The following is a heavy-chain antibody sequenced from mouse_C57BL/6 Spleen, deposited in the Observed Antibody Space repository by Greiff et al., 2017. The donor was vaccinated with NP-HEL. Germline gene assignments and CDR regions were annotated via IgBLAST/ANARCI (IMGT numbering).Heavy chain of an antibody. Sequence: QVQLKESGAELVRPGTSVKVSCKASGYAFTNYLIEWVKQRPGQGLEWIGVINPGSGGTNYNEKFKGKATLTADKSSSTAYMQLSSLTSEDSAVYFCARWDDGYYVDYAMDYWGQGTSVTVSS. V-gene: IGHV1-54*01. D-gene: IGHD2-3*01. J-gene: IGHJ4*01. CDR3: ARWDDGYYVDYAMDY. CDR1: GYAFTNYL. CDR2: INPGSGGT.